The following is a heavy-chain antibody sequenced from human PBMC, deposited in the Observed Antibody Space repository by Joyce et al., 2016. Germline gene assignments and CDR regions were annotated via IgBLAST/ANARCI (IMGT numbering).Heavy chain of an antibody. CDR3: ARDYGGFVRHFDA. D-gene: IGHD3-9*01. Sequence: QVQLVQSGTDVKKPGASVKISCQASGYTFSSFYMHWVRQAPGQGLELMGVVNCNTGTTTYAQKFQGRVTMTRDTSTATLYMELRSLRSEDTAMYYCARDYGGFVRHFDAWGQGTLITVSS. J-gene: IGHJ5*02. CDR1: GYTFSSFY. CDR2: VNCNTGTT. V-gene: IGHV1-46*01.